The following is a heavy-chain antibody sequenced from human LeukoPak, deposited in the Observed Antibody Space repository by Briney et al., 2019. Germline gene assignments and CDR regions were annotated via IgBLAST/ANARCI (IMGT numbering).Heavy chain of an antibody. Sequence: ASVKVSCKASGYTFTGYYMHWVRQAPGQGLEWMGWINPNSGGTNYAQKFQGRVTMTRDTSISTAYMELSRLRSDDTAVYYCARPLRGYGSSYGYWGQGTLVTVSS. CDR3: ARPLRGYGSSYGY. CDR2: INPNSGGT. D-gene: IGHD6-13*01. J-gene: IGHJ4*02. CDR1: GYTFTGYY. V-gene: IGHV1-2*02.